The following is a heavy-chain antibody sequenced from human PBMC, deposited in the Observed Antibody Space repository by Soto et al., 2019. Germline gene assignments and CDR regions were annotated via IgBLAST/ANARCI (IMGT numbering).Heavy chain of an antibody. Sequence: ASVLGSCKASGYTFTSYCISWVRQAPAQGLVWLGWISACNGNTNYAQKFQGRVTITRDTSASPAYIELSSLRSEDTALYYGARDYLQLAYYYYGIDFWGQGTTVTVSS. CDR3: ARDYLQLAYYYYGIDF. V-gene: IGHV1-18*04. CDR1: GYTFTSYC. D-gene: IGHD6-6*01. CDR2: ISACNGNT. J-gene: IGHJ6*02.